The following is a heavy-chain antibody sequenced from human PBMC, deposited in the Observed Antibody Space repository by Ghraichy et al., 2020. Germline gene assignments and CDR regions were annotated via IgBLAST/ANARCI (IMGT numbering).Heavy chain of an antibody. D-gene: IGHD6-19*01. CDR2: IYYSGST. CDR1: GGSISSSSYY. CDR3: ARLSSGWYDSGAFDI. Sequence: GSLRLSCTVSGGSISSSSYYWGWIRQPPGKGLEWIGSIYYSGSTYYNPSLKSRVTISVDTSKNQFSLKLSSVTAADTAVYYCARLSSGWYDSGAFDIWGQGTMVTVSS. V-gene: IGHV4-39*01. J-gene: IGHJ3*02.